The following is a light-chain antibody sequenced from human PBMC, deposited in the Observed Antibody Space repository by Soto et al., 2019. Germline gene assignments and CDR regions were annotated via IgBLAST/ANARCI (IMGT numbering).Light chain of an antibody. CDR3: CSYAGSSIWV. CDR1: SSDVGNYNL. Sequence: QSALTQPASVSGSPGQSINISCTGTSSDVGNYNLVSWYQQHPGKAPKLMIYEVSERPSGVSNRFSGSKSGNTASLTISGLQADDEADYYCCSYAGSSIWVFGVGTKLTVL. J-gene: IGLJ3*02. V-gene: IGLV2-23*02. CDR2: EVS.